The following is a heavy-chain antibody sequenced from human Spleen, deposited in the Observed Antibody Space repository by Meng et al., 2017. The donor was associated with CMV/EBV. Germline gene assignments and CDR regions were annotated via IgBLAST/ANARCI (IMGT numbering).Heavy chain of an antibody. CDR1: GFTFSSYS. CDR3: ATYSRAQAAMRAYFDY. D-gene: IGHD2-2*01. J-gene: IGHJ4*02. V-gene: IGHV3-48*01. CDR2: IRSSSSTI. Sequence: GESLKISCAASGFTFSSYSMNWVRQAPGKGLEWVSYIRSSSSTIYYAYSVKGRFTISRDKAKKSLSLQMNSLRPEDTAVYYCATYSRAQAAMRAYFDYWGQGTLVTVSS.